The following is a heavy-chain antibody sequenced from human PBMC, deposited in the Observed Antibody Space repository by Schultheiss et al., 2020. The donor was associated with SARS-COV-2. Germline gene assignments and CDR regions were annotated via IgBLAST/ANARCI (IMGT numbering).Heavy chain of an antibody. D-gene: IGHD6-19*01. CDR3: ARQRYSSGWTDY. J-gene: IGHJ4*02. Sequence: SETLSLTCTVSGYSISSGYYWGWIRQPPGKGLEWIGSIYHSGSTNYNPSLKSRVTMSVDTSKNQFSLKLSSVTAADTAVYYCARQRYSSGWTDYWGQGTLVTVSS. CDR1: GYSISSGYY. CDR2: IYHSGST. V-gene: IGHV4-38-2*02.